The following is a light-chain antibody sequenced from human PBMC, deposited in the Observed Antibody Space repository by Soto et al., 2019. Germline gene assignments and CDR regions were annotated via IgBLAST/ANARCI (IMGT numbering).Light chain of an antibody. CDR1: SSNIGPGYD. V-gene: IGLV1-40*01. CDR2: EVT. Sequence: SVLTQPPSVSGAPGQRVTISCTGSSSNIGPGYDVHWYQHLPGTAPRLIIFEVTNRPSGVSNRFSGSKSGNTASLTISGLQAEDEADYYCTSYTSSSTQVFGTGTKATVL. CDR3: TSYTSSSTQV. J-gene: IGLJ1*01.